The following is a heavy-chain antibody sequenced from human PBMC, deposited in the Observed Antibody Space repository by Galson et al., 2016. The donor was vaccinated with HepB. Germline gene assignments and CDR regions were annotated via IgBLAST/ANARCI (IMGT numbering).Heavy chain of an antibody. D-gene: IGHD6-13*01. CDR3: ARPRAATGSVGLDV. J-gene: IGHJ6*02. Sequence: SLRLSCAASGFTFSDYLMYWVRQTPGKGLVWVSRIYTDGSVTQYADSVKGRFTISRDNTKSTLYLQMNGLRADDTAVYYCARPRAATGSVGLDVRGQGTTVAVSS. CDR1: GFTFSDYL. V-gene: IGHV3-74*01. CDR2: IYTDGSVT.